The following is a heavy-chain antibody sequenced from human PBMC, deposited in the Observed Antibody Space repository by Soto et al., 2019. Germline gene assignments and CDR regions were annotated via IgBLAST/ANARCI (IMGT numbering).Heavy chain of an antibody. V-gene: IGHV3-72*01. CDR2: SRKEPFYYTT. D-gene: IGHD1-1*01. J-gene: IGHJ4*02. CDR3: ARLTGEGAF. Sequence: GGSLRLSCEVSGFSLSNKYMDWVRQAPGKGLEWVGRSRKEPFYYTTEYAASVKGRFIISRDDSKNLLYLQMNSLKIEDTAKYYCARLTGEGAFWGQGSQVTVSS. CDR1: GFSLSNKY.